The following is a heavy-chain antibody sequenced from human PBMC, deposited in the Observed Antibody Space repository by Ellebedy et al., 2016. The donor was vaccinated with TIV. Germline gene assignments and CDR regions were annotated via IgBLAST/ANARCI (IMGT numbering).Heavy chain of an antibody. CDR1: GFTLSTYN. J-gene: IGHJ6*02. CDR2: ISSSSSYI. D-gene: IGHD3-22*01. Sequence: GESLKISCAASGFTLSTYNMNWVRQAPGKGLEWVSSISSSSSYIYYADSVKGRFTISRDNAKNSLYLQVNSLRAEDTAVYYCAREIYDSNGMDVWGQGTTVTVSS. V-gene: IGHV3-21*01. CDR3: AREIYDSNGMDV.